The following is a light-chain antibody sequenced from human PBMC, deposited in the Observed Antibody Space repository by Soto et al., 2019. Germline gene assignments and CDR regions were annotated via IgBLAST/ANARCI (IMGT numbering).Light chain of an antibody. J-gene: IGKJ1*01. CDR1: QSVSSN. V-gene: IGKV3-15*01. CDR2: GAS. Sequence: EIVMTQSPSTLSVSTGGRATLSCRASQSVSSNLAWYQQKPGQAPRLLIYGASTRATGIPARFSGSGSGTDFTLTISRLQSEDFAVYYCQQYNNLPRLPFGRGTKADIK. CDR3: QQYNNLPRLP.